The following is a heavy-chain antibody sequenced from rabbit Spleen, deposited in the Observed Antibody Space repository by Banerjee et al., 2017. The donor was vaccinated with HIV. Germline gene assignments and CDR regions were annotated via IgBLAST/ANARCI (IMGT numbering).Heavy chain of an antibody. Sequence: QEQLEESGGDLVKPEGSLTLTCTASGFSFSSNYMCWVRQASGKGLEWIACIYGGSSGTTYYASWAKGRFTISKTSSTTVTLQMTSLTAADSATYFCARDPGGSSDYGFDLWGPGTLVTVS. V-gene: IGHV1S45*01. CDR2: IYGGSSGTT. CDR1: GFSFSSNY. D-gene: IGHD8-1*01. CDR3: ARDPGGSSDYGFDL. J-gene: IGHJ4*01.